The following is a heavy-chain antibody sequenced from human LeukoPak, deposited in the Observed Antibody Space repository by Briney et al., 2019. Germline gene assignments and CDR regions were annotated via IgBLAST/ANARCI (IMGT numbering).Heavy chain of an antibody. CDR1: GGSFSGYY. V-gene: IGHV4-34*01. Sequence: PSETLSLTCAVYGGSFSGYYWSWIRQPPGKGLEWIGEINHSGSTNYNPSLKSRVTISVDTSKNQFSLNLNSVTAADTAVYYCARHISSGGTYAHFDYWGQGTLVTVSS. CDR3: ARHISSGGTYAHFDY. J-gene: IGHJ4*02. D-gene: IGHD1-26*01. CDR2: INHSGST.